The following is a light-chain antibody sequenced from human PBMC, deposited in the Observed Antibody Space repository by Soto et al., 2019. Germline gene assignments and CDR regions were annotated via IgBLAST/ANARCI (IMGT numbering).Light chain of an antibody. CDR3: QHYNYCPSWT. Sequence: MVMTQSPATLSVSPGERATLSCRASHSIRSNLAWYQQKPGQAPRLLIYGASTRATGIPARFAGSGSGTEFTLTISTLQSEDFAVYSYQHYNYCPSWTFGQGTKVEVK. CDR1: HSIRSN. V-gene: IGKV3-15*01. J-gene: IGKJ1*01. CDR2: GAS.